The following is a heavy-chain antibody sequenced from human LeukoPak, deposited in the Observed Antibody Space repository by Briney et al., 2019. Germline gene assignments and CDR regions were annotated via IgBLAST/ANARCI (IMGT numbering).Heavy chain of an antibody. J-gene: IGHJ6*02. D-gene: IGHD6-6*01. Sequence: SGGPLRLSCAASGFTFSSYDMSWLRQAPGKGRVCVSAISGSGGSTYYADAVKGRFTITRDNSKNTLYLQMNSLRAEDTAVYYCAKSIAARPYYYYGMDGWGQGTKVTVSS. V-gene: IGHV3-23*01. CDR2: ISGSGGST. CDR1: GFTFSSYD. CDR3: AKSIAARPYYYYGMDG.